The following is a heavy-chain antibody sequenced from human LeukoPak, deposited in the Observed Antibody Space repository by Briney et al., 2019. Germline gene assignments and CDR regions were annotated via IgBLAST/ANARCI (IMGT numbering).Heavy chain of an antibody. CDR2: ISYDGSNK. CDR3: AREGADFWSGYYVWFDP. V-gene: IGHV3-30-3*01. CDR1: GFTFSSYA. D-gene: IGHD3-3*01. J-gene: IGHJ5*02. Sequence: GGSLRLSCAASGFTFSSYAMHWVRQAPGKGLEWVAVISYDGSNKYYADSVKGRFTISRDNAKNSLYLQMNSLRDKDTAVYYCAREGADFWSGYYVWFDPWGQGTLVTVSS.